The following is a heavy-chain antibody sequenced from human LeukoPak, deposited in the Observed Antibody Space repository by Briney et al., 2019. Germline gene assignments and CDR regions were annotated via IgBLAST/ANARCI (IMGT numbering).Heavy chain of an antibody. CDR3: ASVKYDYGDPVGWFDP. CDR1: GFPFSASA. V-gene: IGHV3-23*01. Sequence: GGSLRLSCAASGFPFSASAMTWVRQAPGKGLEWVSHILSTGTTYYADSVRGRFTISRDNSKNTLYLLMTSLRADDTAVYYCASVKYDYGDPVGWFDPWGQGTLVTVSS. D-gene: IGHD4-17*01. CDR2: ILSTGTT. J-gene: IGHJ5*02.